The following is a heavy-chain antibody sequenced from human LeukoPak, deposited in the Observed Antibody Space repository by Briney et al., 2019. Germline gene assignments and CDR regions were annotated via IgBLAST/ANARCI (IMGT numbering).Heavy chain of an antibody. CDR1: GGSISHYY. D-gene: IGHD3-16*02. V-gene: IGHV4-34*01. J-gene: IGHJ4*02. CDR3: ARRTFGGVIKY. CDR2: INHSGST. Sequence: SETLSLTCAVYGGSISHYYWCWIRQSPGKGLECIGEINHSGSTNYNPSLKSRVTISVDTSKNQISLRLNSVTAADTSVYYCARRTFGGVIKYWGQGTLVTVSS.